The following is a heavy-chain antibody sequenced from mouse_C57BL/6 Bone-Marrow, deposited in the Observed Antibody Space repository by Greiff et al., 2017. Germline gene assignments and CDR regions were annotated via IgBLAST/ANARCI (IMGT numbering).Heavy chain of an antibody. J-gene: IGHJ3*01. Sequence: VKLQESGAELARPGASVKLSCKASGYTFTSYGISWVKQRTGQGLEWIGEIYPRSGNTYYNEKFKGKATLTADKSSSTAYMELRSLTSEDSAVYFCARRGDYDVAYWGQGTLVTVSA. CDR1: GYTFTSYG. V-gene: IGHV1-81*01. CDR2: IYPRSGNT. D-gene: IGHD2-4*01. CDR3: ARRGDYDVAY.